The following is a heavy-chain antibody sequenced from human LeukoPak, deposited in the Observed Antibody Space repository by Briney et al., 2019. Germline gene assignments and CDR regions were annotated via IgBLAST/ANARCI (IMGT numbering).Heavy chain of an antibody. V-gene: IGHV4-59*11. CDR1: GVSISGHY. CDR3: ARLLDNDSSGDPDTFDM. J-gene: IGHJ3*02. D-gene: IGHD3-22*01. CDR2: VYYSGRT. Sequence: SETLSLTCTVSGVSISGHYWSWIRQPPGNGLEWIGFVYYSGRTRYNPSLHSRVTISADTSRNHLSLKLTSVTAADTAVYYCARLLDNDSSGDPDTFDMWGQGIKVTVSS.